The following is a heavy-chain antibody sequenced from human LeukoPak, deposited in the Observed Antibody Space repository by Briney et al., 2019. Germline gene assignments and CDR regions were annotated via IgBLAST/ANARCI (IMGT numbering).Heavy chain of an antibody. J-gene: IGHJ3*02. CDR2: ISSSGSST. CDR1: GFTFNSYE. D-gene: IGHD3-22*01. V-gene: IGHV3-48*03. CDR3: ASDSDSSGLDAFDI. Sequence: PGGSLRLSXAASGFTFNSYEMNWVGQAPGKGQEWGSYISSSGSSTQYADSVKGRFTISRDNAKNSLYLQMNSLRAEDTAVYYCASDSDSSGLDAFDIWGQGTMVTVSS.